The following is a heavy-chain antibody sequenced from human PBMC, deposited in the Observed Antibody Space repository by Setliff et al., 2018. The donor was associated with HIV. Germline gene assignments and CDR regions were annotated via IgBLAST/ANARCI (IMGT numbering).Heavy chain of an antibody. CDR3: SRSGVPPYYYGMDV. Sequence: APVEVSCQASGYTFTTYGVNWVRQAPGQGLEWMGWINSYHGNTKFAQRFQGRVTMTTDTSTTTAFMELRILKADDTGIYYCSRSGVPPYYYGMDVWGQGTTVTVSS. V-gene: IGHV1-18*04. J-gene: IGHJ6*02. CDR2: INSYHGNT. CDR1: GYTFTTYG. D-gene: IGHD3-10*01.